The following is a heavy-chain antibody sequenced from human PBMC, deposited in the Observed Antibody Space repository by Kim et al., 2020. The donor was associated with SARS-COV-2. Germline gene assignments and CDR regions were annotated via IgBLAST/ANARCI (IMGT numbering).Heavy chain of an antibody. D-gene: IGHD6-19*01. V-gene: IGHV1-3*01. CDR3: ARDFELVAGCHLDH. CDR2: INAGSGNT. J-gene: IGHJ4*02. CDR1: GYTFTTYV. Sequence: ASVKVSCKASGYTFTTYVIQWVRQAPGQSLEWLGWINAGSGNTKYSQNFQGRVTITTDTSASTVYMELSTLRSEDTAIYYCARDFELVAGCHLDHWGQGTLVTVSS.